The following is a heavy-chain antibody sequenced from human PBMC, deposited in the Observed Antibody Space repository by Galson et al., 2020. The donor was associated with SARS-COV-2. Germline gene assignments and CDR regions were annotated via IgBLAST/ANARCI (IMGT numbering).Heavy chain of an antibody. J-gene: IGHJ5*02. CDR3: ARGGWDYGGWFDP. CDR2: IYYSGST. D-gene: IGHD4-17*01. Sequence: SETLSLTCTVSGGSISSYYWSWIRQPPGKGLEWIGYIYYSGSTNYNPSLKSRVTISVDTSKNQFSLKLSSVTAADTAVYYCARGGWDYGGWFDPWGQGTLVTVSS. V-gene: IGHV4-59*13. CDR1: GGSISSYY.